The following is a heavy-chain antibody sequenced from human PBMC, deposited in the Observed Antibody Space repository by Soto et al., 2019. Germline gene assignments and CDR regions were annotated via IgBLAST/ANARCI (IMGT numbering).Heavy chain of an antibody. D-gene: IGHD3-22*01. J-gene: IGHJ4*02. Sequence: ITLKESGPALVKPTQTLTLTCTFSGFSLSTSGAGVTWIRQPPGKALEWLALIYWNDDKRYTPSLKNRLTISKDTSNNQVVRTMTTMDPVDTATYYCAHSPFYDHSGYPDFLGQGTLVTVSS. CDR3: AHSPFYDHSGYPDF. CDR1: GFSLSTSGAG. CDR2: IYWNDDK. V-gene: IGHV2-5*01.